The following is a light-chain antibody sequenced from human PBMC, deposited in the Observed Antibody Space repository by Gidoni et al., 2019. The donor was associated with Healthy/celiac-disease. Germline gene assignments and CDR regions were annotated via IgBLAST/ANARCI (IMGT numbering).Light chain of an antibody. V-gene: IGKV3-11*01. Sequence: EIVLTQSPATLSLSPGERATLSCRASQSVSSYLDWYQQKPGQAPMLLIYDASNRATGIPARFSGSGSGTDFTLTISSLEPEDFAVYYCQQRSNWPLTFGGGTKVEIK. CDR2: DAS. J-gene: IGKJ4*01. CDR3: QQRSNWPLT. CDR1: QSVSSY.